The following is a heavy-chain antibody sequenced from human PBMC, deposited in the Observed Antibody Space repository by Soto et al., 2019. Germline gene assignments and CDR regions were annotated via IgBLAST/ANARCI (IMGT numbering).Heavy chain of an antibody. V-gene: IGHV1-69*06. CDR3: ARRGTGHYYYYGMDD. D-gene: IGHD1-1*01. J-gene: IGHJ6*02. CDR1: GGTFSSYA. CDR2: IIPIFGTA. Sequence: SVQVTCKPSGGTFSSYAITWVRPAPGQGLEWRGGIIPIFGTANYAQKCQGRVTMTADKSTSTAYMELSSLRSEDTAVYYGARRGTGHYYYYGMDDWGQGTTVTFS.